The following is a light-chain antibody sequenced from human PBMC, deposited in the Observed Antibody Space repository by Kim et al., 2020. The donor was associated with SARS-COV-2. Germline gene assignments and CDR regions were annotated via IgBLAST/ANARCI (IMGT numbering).Light chain of an antibody. J-gene: IGKJ4*01. V-gene: IGKV3-20*01. CDR2: GAS. CDR3: QEYGSSPLT. CDR1: QSINNKY. Sequence: EIVLTQSPATLSLSPGERATLSCRASQSINNKYLSWYQQKPGQAPRLLIYGASSRATVIPDRFSGSGSGTDFTLTISRLESEDFAVYYCQEYGSSPLTFGGGTKVDIK.